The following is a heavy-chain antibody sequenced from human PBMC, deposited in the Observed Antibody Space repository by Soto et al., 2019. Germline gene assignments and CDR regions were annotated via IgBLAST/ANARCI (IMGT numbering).Heavy chain of an antibody. CDR3: AQSYDYIWGANWIVP. J-gene: IGHJ5*02. Sequence: QVQLVQSGGEVKKPGASVKVSCKASGYGLTNYGISWVRQAPGQGLECMGWISVYKANTKYAQKFHARVTRNTDTSTSTAYRELRSQSANYTSVYYCAQSYDYIWGANWIVPGGQGTLVIVSS. CDR1: GYGLTNYG. CDR2: ISVYKANT. V-gene: IGHV1-18*01. D-gene: IGHD3-16*01.